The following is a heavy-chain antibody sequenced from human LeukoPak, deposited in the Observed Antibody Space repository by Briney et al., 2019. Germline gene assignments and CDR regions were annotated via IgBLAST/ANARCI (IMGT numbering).Heavy chain of an antibody. CDR3: ARGAAYGDYGSIDY. Sequence: GRSLRLSCAASGFTFSSYAMHWVRQAPAKGLEWVAVISFDGSSKYYADSVKGRFTISRDNSKNTLYLQVNSLRAEDTAVYYCARGAAYGDYGSIDYWGQGTLVIVSS. V-gene: IGHV3-30-3*01. CDR1: GFTFSSYA. D-gene: IGHD4-17*01. CDR2: ISFDGSSK. J-gene: IGHJ4*02.